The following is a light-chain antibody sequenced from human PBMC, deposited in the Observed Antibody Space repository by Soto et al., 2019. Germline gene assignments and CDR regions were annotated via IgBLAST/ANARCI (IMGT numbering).Light chain of an antibody. CDR3: QSYDSSLSGYV. V-gene: IGLV1-40*01. CDR2: ANS. J-gene: IGLJ1*01. Sequence: QSALTQPPSVSGAPGQRVTISCTGSSSNIGAGYDVHWYQQLPGTAPKLLIYANSNRPSGVPGRFSGSKSGTSASLAITGLQAEDEADYYCQSYDSSLSGYVVGTGTKVTVL. CDR1: SSNIGAGYD.